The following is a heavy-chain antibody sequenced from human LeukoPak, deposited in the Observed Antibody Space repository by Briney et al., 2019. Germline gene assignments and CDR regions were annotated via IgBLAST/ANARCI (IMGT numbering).Heavy chain of an antibody. CDR3: ARDRSNHDY. J-gene: IGHJ4*02. CDR2: ISAYNGNT. Sequence: ASVKVSCKASGYTFINYGISWVRQAPGQGLEWMGWISAYNGNTNYAQKLQGRVTMTTDTSTSTVYMELTSLRSDDTAVYYCARDRSNHDYWGQGTLVTVSS. CDR1: GYTFINYG. V-gene: IGHV1-18*01. D-gene: IGHD1-14*01.